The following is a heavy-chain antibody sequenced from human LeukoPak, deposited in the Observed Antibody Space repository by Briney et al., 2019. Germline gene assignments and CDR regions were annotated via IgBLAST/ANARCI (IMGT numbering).Heavy chain of an antibody. CDR2: INSDGSST. Sequence: PGGSLRLSCAASGFTFSSYWMHWVRQAPGKGLVWVSRINSDGSSTSYADSVKGRFTISRDNAKNTLYLQMNSLRAEDTAVYYCAKDPALLWFGELGNAFDIWGQGTMVTVSS. V-gene: IGHV3-74*01. CDR3: AKDPALLWFGELGNAFDI. J-gene: IGHJ3*02. CDR1: GFTFSSYW. D-gene: IGHD3-10*01.